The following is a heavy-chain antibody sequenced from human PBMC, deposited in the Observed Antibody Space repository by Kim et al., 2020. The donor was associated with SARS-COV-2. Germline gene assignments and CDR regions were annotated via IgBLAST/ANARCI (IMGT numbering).Heavy chain of an antibody. D-gene: IGHD3-3*01. CDR1: GFTFSTYG. CDR3: VRVHENLYDFWSGYYLTN. Sequence: GGSLRLSCAASGFTFSTYGMSWVRQAPGKGLEWVSTISGNGDSRYHADSVRGRFTISRDNSKNTLYLQMNSLRAEDTAVYYCVRVHENLYDFWSGYYLTNWGQGTVVTVSS. V-gene: IGHV3-23*01. J-gene: IGHJ4*02. CDR2: ISGNGDSR.